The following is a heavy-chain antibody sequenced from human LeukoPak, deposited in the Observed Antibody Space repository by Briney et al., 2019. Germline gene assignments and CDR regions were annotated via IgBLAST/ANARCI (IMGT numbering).Heavy chain of an antibody. V-gene: IGHV1-2*06. CDR3: ARVRTGGYSYGQTFDY. CDR1: GYTFTGYY. J-gene: IGHJ4*02. CDR2: INPNSGGT. D-gene: IGHD5-18*01. Sequence: ASVKVSCKASGYTFTGYYMHWVRQAPGQGLEWVGRINPNSGGTNYAQKFQGRVTMTRDTSISTAYMELSRLRSDDTAVYYCARVRTGGYSYGQTFDYWGQGTLVTVSS.